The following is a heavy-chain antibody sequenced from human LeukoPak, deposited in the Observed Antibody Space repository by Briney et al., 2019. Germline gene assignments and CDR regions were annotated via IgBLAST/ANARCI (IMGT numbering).Heavy chain of an antibody. CDR2: IYSGGAT. Sequence: HTGGSLRLSCAASGFTVRTNYMGWVRQAPGKGLEWVSVIYSGGATYYADSVKGRFTISRDNSKNTLYLQMNSLRAEDTAVYSCARNHIAATGTADYWGQGTLVTVSS. CDR1: GFTVRTNY. J-gene: IGHJ4*02. D-gene: IGHD6-13*01. V-gene: IGHV3-53*01. CDR3: ARNHIAATGTADY.